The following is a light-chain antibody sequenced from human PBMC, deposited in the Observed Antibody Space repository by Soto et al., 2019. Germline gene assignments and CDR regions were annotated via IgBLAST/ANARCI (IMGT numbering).Light chain of an antibody. Sequence: EIVMTQSPATLSVSPGERATLSCRASQSISGELAWYQQRPGQPPRLLIYGVSTRATGVPDRFSGSGSGSDFTLTISGLQPEDFAVYYCQQGHDWPLTFGQ. V-gene: IGKV3-15*01. CDR2: GVS. CDR3: QQGHDWPLT. J-gene: IGKJ2*01. CDR1: QSISGE.